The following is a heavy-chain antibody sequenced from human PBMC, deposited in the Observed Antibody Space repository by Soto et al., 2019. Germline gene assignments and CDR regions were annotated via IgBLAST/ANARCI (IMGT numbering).Heavy chain of an antibody. V-gene: IGHV3-23*01. CDR3: AKDCEYDSSGYYSGFDY. J-gene: IGHJ4*02. Sequence: HPGGSLRLSCAASGFTFSSYAMSWVRQAPGKGLEWVSAISGSGGSTYYADSVKGRFTISRDNSKNTLYLQMNSLRAEDTAVYYCAKDCEYDSSGYYSGFDYWGQGTLVTVSS. CDR2: ISGSGGST. CDR1: GFTFSSYA. D-gene: IGHD3-22*01.